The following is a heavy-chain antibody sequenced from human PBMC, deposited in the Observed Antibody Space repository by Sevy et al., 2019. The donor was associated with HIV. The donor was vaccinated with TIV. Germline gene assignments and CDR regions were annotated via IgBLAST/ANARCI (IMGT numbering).Heavy chain of an antibody. CDR1: GFTFVSYA. D-gene: IGHD3-22*01. V-gene: IGHV3-30*04. J-gene: IGHJ4*02. CDR2: ISSDGRNI. Sequence: GGSLRLSCAASGFTFVSYAMHWVRQAPGKGLEWVAMISSDGRNINYADSVKGRFTISRDTSKNMLLLQMNSLRAEDTAVYYCAKASYRDYYDSGGYETEWGQGTLVTVSS. CDR3: AKASYRDYYDSGGYETE.